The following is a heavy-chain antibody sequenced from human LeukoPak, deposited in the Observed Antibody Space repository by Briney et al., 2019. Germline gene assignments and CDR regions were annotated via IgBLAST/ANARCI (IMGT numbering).Heavy chain of an antibody. J-gene: IGHJ4*02. CDR3: ARDGGLHTNFDY. Sequence: GGSLRLACAASGFTFRNYWMGWVRQSPGKGLEWVANTKPDGTAEYYADSVRGRFTTSRDNDNNFLYLQMNSLRGEDTAVYYCARDGGLHTNFDYWGQGTLVTVSS. D-gene: IGHD2-15*01. CDR1: GFTFRNYW. V-gene: IGHV3-7*01. CDR2: TKPDGTAE.